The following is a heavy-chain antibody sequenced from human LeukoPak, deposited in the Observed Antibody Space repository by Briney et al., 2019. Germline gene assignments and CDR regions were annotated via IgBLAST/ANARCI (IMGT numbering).Heavy chain of an antibody. CDR1: GYTLSELS. J-gene: IGHJ4*02. V-gene: IGHV1-24*01. CDR3: ATGIYYDSSGYYYGRY. D-gene: IGHD3-22*01. Sequence: ASVKVSCKVSGYTLSELSMHWVRQAPGKGLEWMGGFDPEDGETIYAQKFQGRVTMTEDTSTDTAYMELSSLRSEDTAVYYCATGIYYDSSGYYYGRYWGQGTLVTVSS. CDR2: FDPEDGET.